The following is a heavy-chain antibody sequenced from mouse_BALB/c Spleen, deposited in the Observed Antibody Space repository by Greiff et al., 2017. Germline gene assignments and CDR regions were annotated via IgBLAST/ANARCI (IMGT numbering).Heavy chain of an antibody. CDR1: GFTFSSFG. CDR2: ISSGSSTI. J-gene: IGHJ2*01. D-gene: IGHD2-14*01. CDR3: ARSGYRYGYFDY. V-gene: IGHV5-17*02. Sequence: EVKLMESGGGLVQPGGSRKLSCAASGFTFSSFGMHWVRQAPEKGLEWVAYISSGSSTIYYADTVKGRFTISRDNPKNTLFLQMTSLRSEDKAMYYCARSGYRYGYFDYWGQGTTLTVSS.